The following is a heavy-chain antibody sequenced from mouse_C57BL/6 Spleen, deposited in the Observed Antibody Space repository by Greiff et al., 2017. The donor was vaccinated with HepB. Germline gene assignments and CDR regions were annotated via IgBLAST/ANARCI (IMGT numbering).Heavy chain of an antibody. CDR2: ISPNNGGT. Sequence: VQLQQSGPELVKPGASVKIPCKASGYTFTDYNMDWVKQSHGKSLEWIGDISPNNGGTIYNQKFKGKATLTVDKSSSTAYMELRSLTSADTAVYYCARGSIWGYQFAYWGQGTLGTVSA. D-gene: IGHD4-1*01. J-gene: IGHJ3*01. CDR1: GYTFTDYN. CDR3: ARGSIWGYQFAY. V-gene: IGHV1-18*01.